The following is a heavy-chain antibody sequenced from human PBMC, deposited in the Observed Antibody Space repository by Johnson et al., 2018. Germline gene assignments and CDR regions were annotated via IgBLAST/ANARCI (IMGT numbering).Heavy chain of an antibody. V-gene: IGHV3-43*01. CDR1: GFTFDDYV. D-gene: IGHD6-19*01. CDR2: ISWDGTSA. CDR3: TKTHSRGWGMDV. J-gene: IGHJ6*02. Sequence: EVQLVETGGVVVQPGGSLRLSCAASGFTFDDYVMHWVRQAPGKGLEWVSLISWDGTSAYYADSMKGRVTISRDNSKNSLYLQMSSLRTEDTAWYYCTKTHSRGWGMDVWGQGTTVTVSS.